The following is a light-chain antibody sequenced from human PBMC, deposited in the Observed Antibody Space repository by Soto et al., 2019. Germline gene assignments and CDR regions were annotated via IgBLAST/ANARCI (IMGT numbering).Light chain of an antibody. J-gene: IGLJ3*02. CDR1: SSNIAIRS. CDR3: STWDDSLNGWV. CDR2: SSD. V-gene: IGLV1-44*01. Sequence: QSVLTQPPSASATPGQRVTISCSGSSSNIAIRSVYWYQQLPGTAPKLLMYSSDLRPSRVPDRFSGSKSGTTASLAISGVQSEDEADYYCSTWDDSLNGWVFGGGTQLTVL.